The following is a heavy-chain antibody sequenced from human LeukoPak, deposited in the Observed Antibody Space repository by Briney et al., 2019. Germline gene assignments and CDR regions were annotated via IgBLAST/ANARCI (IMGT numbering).Heavy chain of an antibody. V-gene: IGHV3-21*01. CDR1: GFFFSSYS. CDR2: ISSSSSYI. J-gene: IGHJ3*02. D-gene: IGHD6-13*01. Sequence: GGSLRLSCAASGFFFSSYSMNWVRQAPGKGLEWVSSISSSSSYIYYAESVKGRFTISRDNAKNSLYLQMNSLRVEDMAVYYCARAGSSSWPTNAFDIWGQGTMVTVSS. CDR3: ARAGSSSWPTNAFDI.